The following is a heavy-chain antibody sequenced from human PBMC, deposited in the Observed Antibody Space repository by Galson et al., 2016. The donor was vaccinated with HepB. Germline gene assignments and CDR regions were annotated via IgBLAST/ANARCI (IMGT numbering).Heavy chain of an antibody. CDR2: FYGSGRT. V-gene: IGHV4-59*01. J-gene: IGHJ4*02. Sequence: SETLSLTCSVSGGSITDYRWSWIRQPPGKGLEWIGYFYGSGRTDYNPSLKSRVTLSVDTSKNQFSLKLSSMTAADTAVYYCARSGTYYIFDCWGQGTLVTVSS. D-gene: IGHD3-22*01. CDR1: GGSITDYR. CDR3: ARSGTYYIFDC.